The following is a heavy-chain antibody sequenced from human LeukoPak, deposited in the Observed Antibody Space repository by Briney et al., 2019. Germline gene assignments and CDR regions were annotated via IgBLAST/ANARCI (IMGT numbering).Heavy chain of an antibody. CDR2: INPNSGGT. V-gene: IGHV1-2*02. CDR3: ARYCSGGSCYSTRRAFDY. Sequence: GASVKVSCKAYGYTFTGYYMHWVRQAPGQGLEWMGWINPNSGGTNYAQKFQGRVTMTRDTSISTAYMELSRLRSDDTAVYYWARYCSGGSCYSTRRAFDYWGQGTLVTVSS. J-gene: IGHJ4*02. CDR1: GYTFTGYY. D-gene: IGHD2-15*01.